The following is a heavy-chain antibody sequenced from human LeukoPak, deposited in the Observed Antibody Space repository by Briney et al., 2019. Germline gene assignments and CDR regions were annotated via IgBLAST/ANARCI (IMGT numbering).Heavy chain of an antibody. V-gene: IGHV4-39*07. D-gene: IGHD3-10*01. CDR3: ASTYYYGSGSTYYFDY. CDR2: IYHSGST. J-gene: IGHJ4*02. CDR1: GGSISSSSYY. Sequence: PSETLSLTCTVSGGSISSSSYYWGWIRQPPGKGLEWIGSIYHSGSTYYNPSLKSRVTISVDTSKNQFSLKLSSVTAADTAVYYCASTYYYGSGSTYYFDYWGQGTLVTVSS.